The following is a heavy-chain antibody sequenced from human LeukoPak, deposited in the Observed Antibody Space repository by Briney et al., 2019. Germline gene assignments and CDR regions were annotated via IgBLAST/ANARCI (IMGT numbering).Heavy chain of an antibody. D-gene: IGHD6-13*01. Sequence: SETLSLTCAVYGGSFSGYYWSWIRQPPGKGLEWIGENNHSGSTNYNPSLKSRVTISVDTSKDQFSLKLSSVTAADTAVYYCARGGTGIAAAGTLVGYWGQGTLVTVSS. CDR2: NNHSGST. CDR3: ARGGTGIAAAGTLVGY. V-gene: IGHV4-34*01. CDR1: GGSFSGYY. J-gene: IGHJ4*02.